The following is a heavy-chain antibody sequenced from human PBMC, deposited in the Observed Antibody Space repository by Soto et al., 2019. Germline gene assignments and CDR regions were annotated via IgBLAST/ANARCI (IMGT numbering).Heavy chain of an antibody. CDR3: ARDEHDVTNWFDP. J-gene: IGHJ5*02. V-gene: IGHV1-69*06. CDR1: GYTFSSYS. Sequence: VASVKGSCKASGYTFSSYSISWVRQAPGQGLEWMGGIIPIFGTANYAQKFQGRVTITADKSTSTAYMELSSLRSEDTAVYYCARDEHDVTNWFDPWGQGTLVTVSS. D-gene: IGHD1-1*01. CDR2: IIPIFGTA.